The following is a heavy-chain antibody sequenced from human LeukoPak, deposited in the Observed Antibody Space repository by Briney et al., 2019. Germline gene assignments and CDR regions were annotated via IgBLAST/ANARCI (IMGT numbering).Heavy chain of an antibody. CDR1: GGSIRGYY. V-gene: IGHV4-59*01. CDR2: IYYSGST. J-gene: IGHJ6*03. Sequence: SETLSLTCNVSGGSIRGYYWSWIRQPPGKGLEWIGYIYYSGSTNYNPSLKSRVTISVDTSKNQFSLKLSSVTAADTAVYYCARSSNRSYYDFWSGYRNYYYYYYMDVWGKGTTVTVSS. D-gene: IGHD3-3*01. CDR3: ARSSNRSYYDFWSGYRNYYYYYYMDV.